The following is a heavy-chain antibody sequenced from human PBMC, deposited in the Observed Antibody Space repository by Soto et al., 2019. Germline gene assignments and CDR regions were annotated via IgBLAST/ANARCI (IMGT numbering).Heavy chain of an antibody. CDR2: INHSGST. Sequence: PSETLSLTCAVYGGSFSGYYWSWIRQPPGKGLEWIGEINHSGSTNYNPSLKSRVTISVDTSKNQFSLKLSSVTAADTAVYYCARVPPPNPKGYCSGGSCRRWFDPWGQGTLVTVSS. J-gene: IGHJ5*02. CDR3: ARVPPPNPKGYCSGGSCRRWFDP. D-gene: IGHD2-15*01. V-gene: IGHV4-34*01. CDR1: GGSFSGYY.